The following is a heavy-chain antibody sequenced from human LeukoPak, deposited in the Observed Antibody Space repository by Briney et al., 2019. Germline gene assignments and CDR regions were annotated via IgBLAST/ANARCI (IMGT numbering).Heavy chain of an antibody. J-gene: IGHJ4*02. CDR1: GFTFSSYA. CDR2: ISSNGGSI. CDR3: ATSRTFDY. D-gene: IGHD1-1*01. Sequence: GGSLRLSCSASGFTFSSYAIQWVRQAPGKGLEYVSAISSNGGSIYYADSVKGRFTISRDNAKNTVYLQMNSLRAEDTAVYHCATSRTFDYWGQGTLVTVSS. V-gene: IGHV3-64*04.